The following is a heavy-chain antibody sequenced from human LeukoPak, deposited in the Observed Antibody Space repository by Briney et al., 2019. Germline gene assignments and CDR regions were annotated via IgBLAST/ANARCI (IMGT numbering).Heavy chain of an antibody. D-gene: IGHD4-17*01. CDR2: INHSGST. J-gene: IGHJ6*03. Sequence: KPSETLSLTCTVSGGSISGYYWSWIRQPPGKGLEWIGEINHSGSTNYNPSLKSRVTISVDTSKNQFSLKLSSVTAADTAVYYCARKNYGYYYYMDVWGKGTTVTVSS. CDR3: ARKNYGYYYYMDV. CDR1: GGSISGYY. V-gene: IGHV4-34*01.